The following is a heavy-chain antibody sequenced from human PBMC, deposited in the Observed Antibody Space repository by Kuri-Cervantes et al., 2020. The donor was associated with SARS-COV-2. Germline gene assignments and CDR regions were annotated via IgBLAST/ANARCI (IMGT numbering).Heavy chain of an antibody. Sequence: GESLKISCAASGFTVSSNYMSWVRQAPGKGLEWVSVIYSGGSTYYADSVKGRFTVSRDNSKNILYLQMNDLRPDDTAVYYCATDRGYNCRVDVWGQGTLVTVSS. CDR3: ATDRGYNCRVDV. CDR1: GFTVSSNY. D-gene: IGHD1-20*01. CDR2: IYSGGST. J-gene: IGHJ4*02. V-gene: IGHV3-53*05.